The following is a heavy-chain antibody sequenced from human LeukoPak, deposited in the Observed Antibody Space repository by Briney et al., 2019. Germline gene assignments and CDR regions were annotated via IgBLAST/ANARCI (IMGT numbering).Heavy chain of an antibody. CDR3: ARGIGSYGDSGLPFAY. J-gene: IGHJ4*02. D-gene: IGHD4-17*01. V-gene: IGHV1-18*01. CDR1: GYSFTGYG. Sequence: ASVKVSCKASGYSFTGYGIGWVRQAPGQEPEWMGWISAYNGNTKYAQKFQGRVTMTTDTSTSTAYMELRSLRSDDTAVYYCARGIGSYGDSGLPFAYWGQGTLVTVSS. CDR2: ISAYNGNT.